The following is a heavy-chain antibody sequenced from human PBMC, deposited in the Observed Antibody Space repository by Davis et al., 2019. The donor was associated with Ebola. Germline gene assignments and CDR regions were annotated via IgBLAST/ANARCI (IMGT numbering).Heavy chain of an antibody. CDR2: VIPMFGTS. J-gene: IGHJ4*02. D-gene: IGHD5-12*01. CDR3: ARGRPWLWVATPVRFDS. Sequence: AASVKVFCKASGYTFTSYYMHWVRQAPGQGLEWMGGVIPMFGTSKYAQKFQDRVTITADESTNTAYMELSSLRSDDTAVYYCARGRPWLWVATPVRFDSWGLGTLVIVSS. CDR1: GYTFTSYY. V-gene: IGHV1-69*13.